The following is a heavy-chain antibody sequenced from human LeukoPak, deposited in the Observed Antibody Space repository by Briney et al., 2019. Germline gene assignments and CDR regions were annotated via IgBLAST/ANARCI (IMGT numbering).Heavy chain of an antibody. CDR1: GGSISSYY. CDR2: IYYGGST. D-gene: IGHD5-18*01. V-gene: IGHV4-59*01. CDR3: ARGAAGYSYG. Sequence: SETLSLTCTVSGGSISSYYWSWIRQPPGKGLEWIGHIYYGGSTNYNPSLKSRVTISIDTSKNQFSLRLSSVTAADTAVYYCARGAAGYSYGWGQGTLVTVSS. J-gene: IGHJ4*02.